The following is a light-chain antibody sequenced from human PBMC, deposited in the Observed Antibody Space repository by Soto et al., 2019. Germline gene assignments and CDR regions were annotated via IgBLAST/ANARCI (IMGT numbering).Light chain of an antibody. CDR1: LSVSSSY. Sequence: EIVLPQSPGTRSLSPGERATLSCRASLSVSSSYLAWYQQRPGQAPRLLIYGASSRATGIPDRFSGSGSGTDCTLTINRLEPEDFAVYYCQQYGNSPRFTFGPGTKVDIK. CDR2: GAS. V-gene: IGKV3-20*01. CDR3: QQYGNSPRFT. J-gene: IGKJ3*01.